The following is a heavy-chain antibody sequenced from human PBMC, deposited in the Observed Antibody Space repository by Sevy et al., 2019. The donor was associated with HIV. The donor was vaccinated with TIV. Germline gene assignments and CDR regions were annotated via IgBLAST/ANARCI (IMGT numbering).Heavy chain of an antibody. J-gene: IGHJ4*02. Sequence: GGSLRLSCAASGFTFSNYAMSWVRQAPGKGLEWDSTISGSGGKTYYADSVKGRFTISRDNSKNTLYLQMNSLRADDTAVYYCARGQSYSNYALFDYWGQGTLVTVSS. D-gene: IGHD4-4*01. CDR1: GFTFSNYA. CDR3: ARGQSYSNYALFDY. V-gene: IGHV3-23*01. CDR2: ISGSGGKT.